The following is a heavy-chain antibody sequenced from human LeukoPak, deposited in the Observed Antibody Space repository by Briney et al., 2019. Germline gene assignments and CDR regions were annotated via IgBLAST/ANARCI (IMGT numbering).Heavy chain of an antibody. Sequence: LEWXGXINPNSGGTNYAQKFQGRVTMTRDTSISTAYMELSRLRSDDTAVYYCARWNYYDSSGLKSFDYWGQGTLVTVSS. D-gene: IGHD3-22*01. V-gene: IGHV1-2*02. CDR3: ARWNYYDSSGLKSFDY. CDR2: INPNSGGT. J-gene: IGHJ4*02.